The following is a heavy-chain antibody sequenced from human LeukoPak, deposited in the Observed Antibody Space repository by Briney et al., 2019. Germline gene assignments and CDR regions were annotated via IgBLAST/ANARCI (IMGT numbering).Heavy chain of an antibody. CDR1: GFTVSSNY. D-gene: IGHD3-22*01. CDR3: AKGSYYDSSGSFYFDY. CDR2: IYSAGST. V-gene: IGHV3-53*01. J-gene: IGHJ4*02. Sequence: QTGGSLRLSCAVSGFTVSSNYMSWVRQAPGKWLEWVSVIYSAGSTYYAGSVKGRFTISRDNSKNTMYLQMNSLRVEDTAAYYCAKGSYYDSSGSFYFDYWGQGTLVTVSS.